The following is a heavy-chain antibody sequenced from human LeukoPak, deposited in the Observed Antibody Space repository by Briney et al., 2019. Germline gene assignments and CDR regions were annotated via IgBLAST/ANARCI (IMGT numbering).Heavy chain of an antibody. D-gene: IGHD1-14*01. CDR1: GLTFSTSG. CDR3: ATETNGRHYDY. V-gene: IGHV3-21*06. Sequence: GGSLRLSCTTSGLTFSTSGFNWVRQAPGKGLEWDASIGPTGFDRYHADSIKVRFIISRDNANNFLYLQMDSLRAEDTAVYYCATETNGRHYDYWGQGTLLTVSS. CDR2: IGPTGFDR. J-gene: IGHJ4*02.